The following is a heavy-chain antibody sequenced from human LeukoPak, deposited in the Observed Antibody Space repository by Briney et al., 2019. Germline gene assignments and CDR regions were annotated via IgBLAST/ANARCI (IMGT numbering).Heavy chain of an antibody. V-gene: IGHV4-38-2*02. Sequence: SETLSLTCTVSGYSISSGYYWGWIRQPPGKGLEWIGTIYQSGSTYYNPSLKSRVTISVDTSKNQFSLKLSSVTAADTAVYYCARIRPTLKCTSSSWTPIDYWGQGTLVTVSS. J-gene: IGHJ4*02. CDR1: GYSISSGYY. D-gene: IGHD6-13*01. CDR2: IYQSGST. CDR3: ARIRPTLKCTSSSWTPIDY.